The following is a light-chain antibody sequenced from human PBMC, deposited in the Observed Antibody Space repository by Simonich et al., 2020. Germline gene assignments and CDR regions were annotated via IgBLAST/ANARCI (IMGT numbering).Light chain of an antibody. V-gene: IGKV2D-29*02. J-gene: IGKJ5*01. CDR2: EVS. CDR1: QSLLHSDGKTY. Sequence: DIVMTQSPLSLPVTPGEPASISCKSSQSLLHSDGKTYLYCYLQKPGQSPQLLIYEVSNQFSGVPDRFSGSGSGTDFTLKISRVEAEDVGVYYCMQSIQLPITFGQGTRLEIK. CDR3: MQSIQLPIT.